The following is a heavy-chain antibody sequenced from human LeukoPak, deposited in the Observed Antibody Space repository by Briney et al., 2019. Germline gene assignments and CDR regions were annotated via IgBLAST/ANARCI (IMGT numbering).Heavy chain of an antibody. CDR3: ARKGIRVNPARGAVDY. CDR1: GGTFSSYA. J-gene: IGHJ4*02. D-gene: IGHD3-10*01. CDR2: IIPIFGTA. V-gene: IGHV1-69*06. Sequence: GASVKVSCRASGGTFSSYAISWVRQAPGQGLEWMGGIIPIFGTANYAQKFQGRVTITADKSTSTACMELSSLRSEDTAVYYCARKGIRVNPARGAVDYWGQGTLVTVSS.